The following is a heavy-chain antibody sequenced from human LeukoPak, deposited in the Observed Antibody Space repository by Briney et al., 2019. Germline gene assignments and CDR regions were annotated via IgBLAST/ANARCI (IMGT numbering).Heavy chain of an antibody. Sequence: PSETLSLTCTFSGDSISTYYWTWIRQPPGKGLEWFGNIHHSGRTNYNPSFKSRVTISVDTSKNQFSLKLSSVTAADTAVYYCASPRDGYNFGAFDIWGQGTLVSVSS. J-gene: IGHJ3*02. CDR3: ASPRDGYNFGAFDI. V-gene: IGHV4-59*08. CDR1: GDSISTYY. CDR2: IHHSGRT. D-gene: IGHD5-24*01.